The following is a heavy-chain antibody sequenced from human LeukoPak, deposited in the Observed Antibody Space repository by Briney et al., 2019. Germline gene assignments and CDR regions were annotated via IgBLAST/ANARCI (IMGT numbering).Heavy chain of an antibody. J-gene: IGHJ4*02. CDR2: INHSGST. Sequence: SETLSLTCTVSGGSISSSSYYWGWIRQPPGKGLEWIGEINHSGSTNYNPSLKSRVTISVDTSKNQFSLKLSSVTAADTAVYYCTSGSYYPLGYWGQGTLVTVSS. CDR1: GGSISSSSYY. CDR3: TSGSYYPLGY. D-gene: IGHD3-10*01. V-gene: IGHV4-39*07.